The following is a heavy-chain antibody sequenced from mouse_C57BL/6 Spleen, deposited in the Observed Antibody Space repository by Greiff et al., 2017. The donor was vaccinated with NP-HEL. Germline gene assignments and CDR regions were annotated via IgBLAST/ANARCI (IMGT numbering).Heavy chain of an antibody. CDR2: IYPGSGNT. V-gene: IGHV1-76*01. D-gene: IGHD2-1*01. Sequence: QVQLQQSGAELVRPGASVKLSCKASGYTFTDYYINWVKQRPGQGLEWIARIYPGSGNTYYNEKFKGKATLTAEKSSSTAYMQLSSLTSEDSAVYFCARTGNYLYYFDYWGQGTTLTVSS. CDR1: GYTFTDYY. J-gene: IGHJ2*01. CDR3: ARTGNYLYYFDY.